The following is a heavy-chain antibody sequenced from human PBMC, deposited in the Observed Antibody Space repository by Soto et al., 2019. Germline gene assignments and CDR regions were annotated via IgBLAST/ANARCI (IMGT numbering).Heavy chain of an antibody. CDR3: ARKRGYYYGSGSYYNWFDP. Sequence: SETLSLTSTVYGGTFSGYDWSWIRQPPGKGLEWIGEINHSGSTNYNPSLKSRVTISVDTSKNQFSLKLSSVTAADTAVYYCARKRGYYYGSGSYYNWFDPWGQGTLVTVSS. J-gene: IGHJ5*02. D-gene: IGHD3-10*01. CDR1: GGTFSGYD. CDR2: INHSGST. V-gene: IGHV4-34*01.